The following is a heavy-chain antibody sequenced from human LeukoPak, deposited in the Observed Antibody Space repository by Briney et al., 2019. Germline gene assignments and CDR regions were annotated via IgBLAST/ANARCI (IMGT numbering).Heavy chain of an antibody. CDR3: AKDYRYYDSSGYYGLFDY. Sequence: PGGSLRLSCAASGFTVSSNYMSWVRQAPGKGLEWVSAISGSGGSTYYADSVKGRFTISRDNSKNTLYLQMNSLRAEDTAVYYCAKDYRYYDSSGYYGLFDYWGQGTLVTVSS. D-gene: IGHD3-22*01. J-gene: IGHJ4*02. V-gene: IGHV3-23*01. CDR1: GFTVSSNY. CDR2: ISGSGGST.